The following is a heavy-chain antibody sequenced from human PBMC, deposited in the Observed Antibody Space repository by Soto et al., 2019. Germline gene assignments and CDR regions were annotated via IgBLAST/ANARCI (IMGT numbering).Heavy chain of an antibody. CDR2: INPSGGST. CDR3: ARVTLLYGYANYFDY. CDR1: GYTFTSYY. V-gene: IGHV1-46*03. D-gene: IGHD2-2*01. Sequence: ASVKVSCKASGYTFTSYYMHWVRQAPGQGLEWMGIINPSGGSTSYAQKFQGRVTMTRDTSTSTVYMELSSLRSEDTAVYYCARVTLLYGYANYFDYWGQGTLVTVSS. J-gene: IGHJ4*02.